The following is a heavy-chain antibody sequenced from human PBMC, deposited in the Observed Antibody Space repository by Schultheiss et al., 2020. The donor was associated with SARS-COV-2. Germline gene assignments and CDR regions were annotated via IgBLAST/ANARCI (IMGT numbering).Heavy chain of an antibody. V-gene: IGHV3-48*03. CDR3: ARDKGWFDP. CDR1: GFTFDDYA. J-gene: IGHJ5*02. Sequence: GGSLRLSCAASGFTFDDYAMHWVRQAPGKGLEWVSYISSSGSTIYYADSVKGRFTISRDNAKNSLYLQMNSLRAGDTAVYYCARDKGWFDPWGQGTLVTVSS. CDR2: ISSSGSTI.